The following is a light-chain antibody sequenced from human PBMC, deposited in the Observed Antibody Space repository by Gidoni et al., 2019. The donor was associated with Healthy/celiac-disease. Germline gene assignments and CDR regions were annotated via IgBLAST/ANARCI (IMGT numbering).Light chain of an antibody. V-gene: IGKV3-11*01. CDR2: DAS. J-gene: IGKJ4*01. CDR1: QSVSSY. Sequence: EIVLTQSPATLSLSPGERATLSSRASQSVSSYLAWYQQKPGQAPRLLIYDASNRATGIPARFSGSGSGTDFTLTISSLEPEDFAVYYCQQRSNWPPFLTFXGXTKVEIK. CDR3: QQRSNWPPFLT.